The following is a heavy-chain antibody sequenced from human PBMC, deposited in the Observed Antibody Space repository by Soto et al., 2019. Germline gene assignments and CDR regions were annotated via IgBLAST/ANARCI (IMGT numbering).Heavy chain of an antibody. CDR3: SREGDSTSAESLYNWFDP. CDR1: GGSIRSYY. D-gene: IGHD5-18*01. CDR2: VHYTGGT. J-gene: IGHJ5*02. Sequence: PSETLSLTCTVSGGSIRSYYWSWIRQPPGKGLEWIGYVHYTGGTSYSPSFRSRATMSIDASRNQFSLTLTSVTAADTATYFCSREGDSTSAESLYNWFDPWGQGTLVTVSS. V-gene: IGHV4-59*01.